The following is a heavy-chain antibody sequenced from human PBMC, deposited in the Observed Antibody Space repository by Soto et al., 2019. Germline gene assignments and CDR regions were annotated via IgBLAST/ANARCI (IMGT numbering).Heavy chain of an antibody. D-gene: IGHD1-1*01. CDR2: INPNSGGT. CDR3: ARGGLEPTIHYHYYGMEV. Sequence: ASVKVSCKASGYTFTGYYMHWVRQAPGQGLEWMGWINPNSGGTNYAQKFQGWVTMTRDTSISTAYMELSRLRSDDTAVYYCARGGLEPTIHYHYYGMEVWGPGTMGTVSS. J-gene: IGHJ6*02. CDR1: GYTFTGYY. V-gene: IGHV1-2*04.